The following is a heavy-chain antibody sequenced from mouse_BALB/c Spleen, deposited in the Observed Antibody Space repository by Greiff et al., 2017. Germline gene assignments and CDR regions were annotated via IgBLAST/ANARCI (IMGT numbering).Heavy chain of an antibody. CDR1: GFTFSSYG. J-gene: IGHJ4*01. CDR3: ARHGRTDY. Sequence: EVQGVESGGDLVKPGGSLKLSCAASGFTFSSYGMSWVRQTPDKRLEWVATISSGGSYTYYPDSVKGRFTISRDNAKNTLYLQMSSLKSEDTAMYYCARHGRTDYWGQGTSVTVSS. V-gene: IGHV5-6*01. CDR2: ISSGGSYT.